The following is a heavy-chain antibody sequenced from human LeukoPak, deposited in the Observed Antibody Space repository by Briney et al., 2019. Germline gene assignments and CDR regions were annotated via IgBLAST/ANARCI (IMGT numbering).Heavy chain of an antibody. D-gene: IGHD3-10*01. CDR1: GFTFKDAW. Sequence: GGSLRLSCAASGFTFKDAWMTWVRQAPGKGPEWVSSITSTSNGAYMYYADSVKGRFTISRDNAKNSLYLKMNSLRAEDTAVYYCARDKVVRGSAFGSGWFDPWGQGTLVIVSS. J-gene: IGHJ5*02. CDR3: ARDKVVRGSAFGSGWFDP. V-gene: IGHV3-69-1*01. CDR2: ITSTSNGAYM.